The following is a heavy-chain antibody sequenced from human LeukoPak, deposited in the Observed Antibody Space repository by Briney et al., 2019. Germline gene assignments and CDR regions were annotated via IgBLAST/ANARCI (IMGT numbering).Heavy chain of an antibody. CDR3: ARRVATSRSFDY. D-gene: IGHD2-2*01. CDR2: IYYSGST. J-gene: IGHJ4*02. CDR1: GXSISSGGYY. V-gene: IGHV4-31*03. Sequence: SETLSLTCTVSGXSISSGGYYWSWIRQHPGKGLEWIGYIYYSGSTYYNPSLKSRVTISVDTSKNQFSLKLSSVTAADTAVYYCARRVATSRSFDYWGQGTLVTVSS.